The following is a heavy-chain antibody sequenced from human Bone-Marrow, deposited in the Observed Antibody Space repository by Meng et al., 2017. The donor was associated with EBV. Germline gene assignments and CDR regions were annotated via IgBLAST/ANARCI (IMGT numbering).Heavy chain of an antibody. CDR2: INHGGST. CDR1: GGSFSGYY. D-gene: IGHD4-17*01. CDR3: ARGGGVGYGDYVNY. V-gene: IGHV4-34*01. Sequence: VKRHHCGAGWLKPPETLSLTCAVYGGSFSGYYGSWIRQAPGKGLEWIGEINHGGSTNYTPSLKSRVIISVDTSKNEFSLKLKSVTATDTAVYYCARGGGVGYGDYVNYWGQGTLVTVSS. J-gene: IGHJ4*02.